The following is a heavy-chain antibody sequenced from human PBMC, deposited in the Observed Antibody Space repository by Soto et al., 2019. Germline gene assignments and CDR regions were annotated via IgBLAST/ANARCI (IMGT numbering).Heavy chain of an antibody. CDR1: GGSISSGGYY. CDR2: IYYSGST. V-gene: IGHV4-31*03. CDR3: ARDIVVPAARVWPRAFDI. D-gene: IGHD2-2*01. J-gene: IGHJ3*02. Sequence: SETLSLTCTVSGGSISSGGYYWSWILQHPGKGLEWIGYIYYSGSTYYNPSLKSRVTISVDTSKNQFSLKLSSVTAADTAVYYCARDIVVPAARVWPRAFDIWGQGTMVTVS.